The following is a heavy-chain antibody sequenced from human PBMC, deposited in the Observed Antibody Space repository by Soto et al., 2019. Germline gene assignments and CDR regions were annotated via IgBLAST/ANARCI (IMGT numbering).Heavy chain of an antibody. V-gene: IGHV3-30*03. J-gene: IGHJ4*02. CDR3: ARGPYYGSGTLDF. Sequence: QVQLVESGGNMVQPGWSLTVSCAASGFTFNTFGMHWARQAPGKGLEWVAVISYDGSDEYYADSVKGRFTISRDTSMNTLSLQMNSLSVDDTGVYYCARGPYYGSGTLDFWGQGTLVTVSS. CDR1: GFTFNTFG. CDR2: ISYDGSDE. D-gene: IGHD3-10*01.